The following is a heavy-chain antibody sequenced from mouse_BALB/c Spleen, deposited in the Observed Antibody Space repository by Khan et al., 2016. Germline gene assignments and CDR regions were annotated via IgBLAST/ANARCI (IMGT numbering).Heavy chain of an antibody. Sequence: VQLQQPGAELVKPGASVKLSCTASGFNIKDTYMHWVKQRPEQGLEWIGRIDPANGNTKYDPKFQGKATITADTSSNTAYLQLSSLTSEDTAVYYCARHYYGSSYYFDYWGQGTTLTVSS. CDR2: IDPANGNT. J-gene: IGHJ2*01. D-gene: IGHD1-1*01. CDR1: GFNIKDTY. CDR3: ARHYYGSSYYFDY. V-gene: IGHV14-3*02.